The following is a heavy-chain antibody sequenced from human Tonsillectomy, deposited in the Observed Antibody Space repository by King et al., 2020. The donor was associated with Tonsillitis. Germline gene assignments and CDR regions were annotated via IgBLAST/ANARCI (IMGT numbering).Heavy chain of an antibody. CDR2: ISSDGTNK. V-gene: IGHV3-30*04. D-gene: IGHD1-26*01. Sequence: QLVESGGGVVRPGRSLSLSCAASGFPFKNYAMYWVGKAPGKGLEGVASISSDGTNKFYADSVKGRLTISRDSSKKTLCLQMNSLRAEDTAVYSGARDLGSWVLDMDSGGPGTRVTVAS. CDR3: ARDLGSWVLDMDS. J-gene: IGHJ4*02. CDR1: GFPFKNYA.